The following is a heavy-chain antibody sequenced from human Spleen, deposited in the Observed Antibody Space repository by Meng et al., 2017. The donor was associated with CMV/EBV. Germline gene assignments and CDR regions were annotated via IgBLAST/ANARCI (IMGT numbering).Heavy chain of an antibody. V-gene: IGHV3-21*01. CDR1: GFTFSSYS. Sequence: EVQLVESGGGLVKPGGSLRLSCAASGFTFSSYSMNWVRQAPGKGLEWVSSISSSSSYIYYADSVKGRFTISRDNAKNSLYLQMNSLRAEDTAVYYCARDRGLPPWVDPWGQGTLVTVSS. CDR2: ISSSSSYI. D-gene: IGHD5-18*01. CDR3: ARDRGLPPWVDP. J-gene: IGHJ5*02.